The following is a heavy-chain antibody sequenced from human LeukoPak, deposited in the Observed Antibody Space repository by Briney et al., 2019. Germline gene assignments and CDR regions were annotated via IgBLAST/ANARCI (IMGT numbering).Heavy chain of an antibody. D-gene: IGHD3-3*01. CDR1: GFTFSSYG. CDR2: IRYDGSNK. Sequence: GGSLRLSCAASGFTFSSYGMHWVRQAPGKGLEWVAFIRYDGSNKYYADSVKGRFTISRDNSKNTLYLQMNSLRAEDTAVYYCAKDGAIFGVVPDAFDIWGQGTMVTVSS. CDR3: AKDGAIFGVVPDAFDI. V-gene: IGHV3-30*02. J-gene: IGHJ3*02.